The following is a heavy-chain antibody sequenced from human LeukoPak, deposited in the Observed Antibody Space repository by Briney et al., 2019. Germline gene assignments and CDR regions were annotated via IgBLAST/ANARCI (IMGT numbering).Heavy chain of an antibody. Sequence: KPSETLSLTCTVSGGSISSYYWSWIRQPPGKGLEWIGSIYYSGSTYYNPSLKSRVTTSVDTSKNQFSLKLSSVTAADTAVYYCASNPTRIWFGEFKAPSYFDYWGQGTLVTVSS. CDR2: IYYSGST. CDR3: ASNPTRIWFGEFKAPSYFDY. D-gene: IGHD3-10*01. V-gene: IGHV4-59*05. J-gene: IGHJ4*02. CDR1: GGSISSYY.